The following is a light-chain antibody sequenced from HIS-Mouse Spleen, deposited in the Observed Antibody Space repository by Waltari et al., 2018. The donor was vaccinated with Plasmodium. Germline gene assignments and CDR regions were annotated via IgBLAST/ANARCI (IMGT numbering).Light chain of an antibody. J-gene: IGLJ3*02. CDR1: VLAKKY. CDR2: KDS. CDR3: YSAADNNLV. V-gene: IGLV3-27*01. Sequence: SYELTQPSSVSVSPGQTARITCSGDVLAKKYARWFQQKPGQAPWLGIYKDSARPSGIPERFSGSSSGTTVTLTISGAQVEDEADYYCYSAADNNLVFGGGTKLTVL.